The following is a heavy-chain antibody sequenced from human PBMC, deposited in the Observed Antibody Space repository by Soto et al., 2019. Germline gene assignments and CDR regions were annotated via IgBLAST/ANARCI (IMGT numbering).Heavy chain of an antibody. J-gene: IGHJ5*02. CDR2: IYYSGST. D-gene: IGHD5-18*01. CDR3: ARHSRGYSYEGNWFDP. CDR1: GGSISSSSYY. Sequence: XGTLSLTCTVSGGSISSSSYYGGWIRQPPGKGLEWIGSIYYSGSTYYNPSLKSRVTISVDTSKNQFSLKLSSVTAADTAVYYCARHSRGYSYEGNWFDPWGQGTLVTVS. V-gene: IGHV4-39*01.